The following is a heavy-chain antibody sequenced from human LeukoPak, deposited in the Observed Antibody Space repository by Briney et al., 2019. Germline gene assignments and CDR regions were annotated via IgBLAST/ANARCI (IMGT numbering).Heavy chain of an antibody. CDR1: GFTFSSYA. J-gene: IGHJ4*02. CDR3: AKDGPYYFDY. V-gene: IGHV3-23*01. CDR2: ISGSGST. Sequence: PGGSLRLSCAASGFTFSSYAMSWVRQAPGKGLEWVSAISGSGSTYYADSVKGRFTISRDNSKNTLYLQMNSLRAEDTAVYYCAKDGPYYFDYWGQGTLVTVSS.